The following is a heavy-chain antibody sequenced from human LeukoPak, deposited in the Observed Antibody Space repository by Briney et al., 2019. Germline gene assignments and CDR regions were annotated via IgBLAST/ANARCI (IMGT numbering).Heavy chain of an antibody. V-gene: IGHV3-9*01. D-gene: IGHD5-18*01. J-gene: IGHJ5*02. CDR1: GFTFDDYA. CDR3: TAMGNWFDP. Sequence: GGSLRLSCAASGFTFDDYAMHWVRQAPGKGLEWVSGISWNSGSIGYADSVKGRFTISTDNAKNSLYLQMNSLRAEDTALYYCTAMGNWFDPWGQGTLVTVSS. CDR2: ISWNSGSI.